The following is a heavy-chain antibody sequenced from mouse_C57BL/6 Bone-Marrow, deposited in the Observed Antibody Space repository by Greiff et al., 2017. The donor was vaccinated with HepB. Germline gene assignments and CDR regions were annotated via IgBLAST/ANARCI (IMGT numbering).Heavy chain of an antibody. CDR1: GFTFSSYG. CDR2: ISSGGSYT. J-gene: IGHJ3*01. V-gene: IGHV5-6*01. CDR3: ARQEEAWFAY. Sequence: EVQRVESGGDLVKPGGSLKLSCAASGFTFSSYGMSWVRQTPDKRLEWVATISSGGSYTYYPDSVKGRFTISRDNAKNTLYLQMSSLKSEDTAMYYCARQEEAWFAYWGQGTLVTVSA.